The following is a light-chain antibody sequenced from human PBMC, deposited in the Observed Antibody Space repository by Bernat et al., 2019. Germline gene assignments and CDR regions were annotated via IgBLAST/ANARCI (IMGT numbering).Light chain of an antibody. CDR3: SSYAGGNNYG. Sequence: QSALTQPPSAFGSPGQSVAISCTGTSTDVFSNNYVSWYQQHPGKAPKLMIYEVSKRPSGVPDRFSGSKSGNTASLTVSGLQPEDEADYYCSSYAGGNNYGFGTGTQVTVL. CDR2: EVS. CDR1: STDVFSNNY. V-gene: IGLV2-8*01. J-gene: IGLJ1*01.